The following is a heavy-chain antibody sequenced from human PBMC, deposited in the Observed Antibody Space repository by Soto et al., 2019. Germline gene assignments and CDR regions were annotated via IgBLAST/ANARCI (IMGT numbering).Heavy chain of an antibody. D-gene: IGHD3-22*01. J-gene: IGHJ4*02. CDR3: ATRAYYYDSSGYFDY. Sequence: GGFLRLSCGASGFTVGSYAMSWVRQAPGKGLEWVSAISGSGGSTYYADSVKGRFTTSRDNSKNTLYLQMNSLRAEDTAVYYCATRAYYYDSSGYFDYWGQGT. CDR1: GFTVGSYA. V-gene: IGHV3-23*01. CDR2: ISGSGGST.